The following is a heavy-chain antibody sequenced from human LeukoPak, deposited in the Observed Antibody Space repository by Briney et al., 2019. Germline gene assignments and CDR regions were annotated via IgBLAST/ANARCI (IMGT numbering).Heavy chain of an antibody. CDR2: IWYDGSNK. J-gene: IGHJ4*02. CDR1: GFAFSSYG. V-gene: IGHV3-33*01. CDR3: AREGPTTVTTDFDY. Sequence: GGSLRLSCAASGFAFSSYGMHWVRQAPGKGLEWVAVIWYDGSNKYYADSVKGRFTISRDNSKNTLYLQMNSLRAEDTAVYYCAREGPTTVTTDFDYWGQGTLVTVSS. D-gene: IGHD4-17*01.